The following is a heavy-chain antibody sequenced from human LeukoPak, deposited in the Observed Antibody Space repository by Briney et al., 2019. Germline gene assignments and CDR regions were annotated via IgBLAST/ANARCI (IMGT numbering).Heavy chain of an antibody. D-gene: IGHD3-9*01. Sequence: GGSLRLSCAASGFTFSSYAMHWVRQAPGKGLEWVAVISYDGSNKYYADSVKGRFTISRDNSKNTLYLQMNSLRAEDTAVYYCASHTLLRYFDWLFFSGAFDIWGQGTMVTVSS. J-gene: IGHJ3*02. CDR1: GFTFSSYA. CDR2: ISYDGSNK. CDR3: ASHTLLRYFDWLFFSGAFDI. V-gene: IGHV3-30-3*01.